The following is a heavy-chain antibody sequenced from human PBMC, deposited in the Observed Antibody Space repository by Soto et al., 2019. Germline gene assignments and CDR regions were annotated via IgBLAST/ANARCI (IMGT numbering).Heavy chain of an antibody. CDR1: GYTFTGYY. Sequence: GASVKVSCKASGYTFTGYYIHWVRQAPGQGLEWMGWLNPNSGDTKYGQRFQGRVSMTRDTPISTAYMDLSRVTSDDTAMYHCARAGVAAPRSGEYGLDVWGQGTTVTVSS. D-gene: IGHD6-13*01. J-gene: IGHJ6*02. CDR2: LNPNSGDT. CDR3: ARAGVAAPRSGEYGLDV. V-gene: IGHV1-2*02.